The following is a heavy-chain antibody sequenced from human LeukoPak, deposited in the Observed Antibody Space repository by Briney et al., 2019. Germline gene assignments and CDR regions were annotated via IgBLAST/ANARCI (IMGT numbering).Heavy chain of an antibody. CDR1: GGSFSGYY. CDR2: INHSGST. CDR3: ARDVVDSRGYNWFGP. Sequence: SETLSLTCAVYGGSFSGYYWSWIRQPPGKGLEWIGEINHSGSTNYNPSLKSRVTISVDTSKNQFSLKLSSVTAADTAVYYCARDVVDSRGYNWFGPWGQGTLVTVSS. V-gene: IGHV4-34*01. D-gene: IGHD3-22*01. J-gene: IGHJ5*02.